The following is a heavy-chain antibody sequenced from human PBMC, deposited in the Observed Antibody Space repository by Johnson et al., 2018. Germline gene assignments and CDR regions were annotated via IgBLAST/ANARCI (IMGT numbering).Heavy chain of an antibody. V-gene: IGHV4-59*01. CDR3: ARWGSGWQRGDDY. D-gene: IGHD6-19*01. J-gene: IGHJ4*02. CDR2: IYYSGST. CDR1: GGSFSSYY. Sequence: QVQLQESGPGLVKPSETLSLTCTVSGGSFSSYYWSWIRQPPGKGLEWIGYIYYSGSTNYNPSLRSRVTISLATSKNQFSLKLSSVTAADTAVYYCARWGSGWQRGDDYWGQGTLVTVSS.